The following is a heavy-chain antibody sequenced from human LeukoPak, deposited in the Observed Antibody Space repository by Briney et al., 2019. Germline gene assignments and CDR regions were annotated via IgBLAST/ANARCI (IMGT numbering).Heavy chain of an antibody. Sequence: GGSLRLSCAASGFTFDDYAMHWVRQAPGKGLEWVSLISGDGGSTYYADSVEGRFTISRDNSKNSLYLQMNSLRTEDTALYYCAKVAYSSSWYYYYYYMDVWGKGTTVTVSS. D-gene: IGHD6-13*01. V-gene: IGHV3-43*02. J-gene: IGHJ6*03. CDR2: ISGDGGST. CDR1: GFTFDDYA. CDR3: AKVAYSSSWYYYYYYMDV.